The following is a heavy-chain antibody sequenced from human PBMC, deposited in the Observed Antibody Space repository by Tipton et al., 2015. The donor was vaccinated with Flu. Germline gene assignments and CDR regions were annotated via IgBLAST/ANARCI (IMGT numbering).Heavy chain of an antibody. D-gene: IGHD3-22*01. CDR2: INQDGSEK. Sequence: LSLTCAASRFTFSTYWMTWVRQVPGKGLEWVANINQDGSEKYYVDSVKGRFTISRDNAKNSLYLQMNSLRAEDTAVYYCAREDGNYYDTSGYSDYWGQGTLVTVSS. CDR3: AREDGNYYDTSGYSDY. V-gene: IGHV3-7*01. J-gene: IGHJ4*02. CDR1: RFTFSTYW.